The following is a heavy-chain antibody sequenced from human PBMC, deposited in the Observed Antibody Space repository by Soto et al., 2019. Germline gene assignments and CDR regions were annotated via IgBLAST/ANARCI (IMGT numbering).Heavy chain of an antibody. CDR2: IYSGGSA. D-gene: IGHD4-4*01. V-gene: IGHV3-53*02. CDR3: ARDYSISRYYGMDV. Sequence: EVHLVETGGGLTQPGGSLRLSCAASGFTVSSNYMSWVRQAPGKGLEWVALIYSGGSAYYADSVKGRFTISRDNSKNTLYLQISSLRAEDTAVYYCARDYSISRYYGMDVWGQGTTVTVSS. CDR1: GFTVSSNY. J-gene: IGHJ6*02.